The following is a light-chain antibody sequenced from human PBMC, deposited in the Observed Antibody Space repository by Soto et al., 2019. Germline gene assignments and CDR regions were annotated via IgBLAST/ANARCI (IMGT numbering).Light chain of an antibody. V-gene: IGKV3-20*01. J-gene: IGKJ4*01. CDR3: QQYATSPPP. Sequence: EIVLTQSPGSLSLPPGERATLSCRASQSVTNSNLAWYQQKPGQPPRLLIYGASNRATGIPERFSSSGSGTDFTLTISRLEPEDFAVYYCQQYATSPPPFGGGTKVEI. CDR1: QSVTNSN. CDR2: GAS.